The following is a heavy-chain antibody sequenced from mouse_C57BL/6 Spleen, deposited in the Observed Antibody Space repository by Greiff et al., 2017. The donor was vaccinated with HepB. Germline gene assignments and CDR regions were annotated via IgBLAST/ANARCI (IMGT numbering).Heavy chain of an antibody. CDR3: ARGDYYGGSYGYFDV. D-gene: IGHD1-1*01. Sequence: EVQLQQSGPVLVKPGASVKMSCKASGYTFTDYYMNWVKQSHGKSLEWIGVINPYNGGTSYNQKFKGKATLTVDKSSSTAYMELNSLTSEDSAVYYCARGDYYGGSYGYFDVWGTGTTVTVSS. CDR1: GYTFTDYY. CDR2: INPYNGGT. V-gene: IGHV1-19*01. J-gene: IGHJ1*03.